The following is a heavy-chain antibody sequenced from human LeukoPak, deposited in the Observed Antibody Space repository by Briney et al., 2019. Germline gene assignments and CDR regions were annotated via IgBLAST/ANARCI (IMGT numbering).Heavy chain of an antibody. V-gene: IGHV1-69*13. CDR2: IIPIFGTA. D-gene: IGHD6-19*01. CDR1: GYTFTSYG. CDR3: ATSGIAVAGYNWFDP. Sequence: SVKVSCKASGYTFTSYGISWVRQAPGQGLEWMGGIIPIFGTANYAQKFQGRVTITADESTSTAYMELSSLRSEDTAVYYCATSGIAVAGYNWFDPWGQGTLVTVSS. J-gene: IGHJ5*02.